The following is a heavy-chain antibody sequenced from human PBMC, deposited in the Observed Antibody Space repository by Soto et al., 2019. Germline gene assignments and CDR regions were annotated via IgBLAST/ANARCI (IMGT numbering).Heavy chain of an antibody. Sequence: SETLSLTCTVSGGSISSYYWSWIRQPPGKGLEWIGYIYYSGSTNYNPSLKSRVTISVDTSKNQFSLKLGSVTAADTAVYYCARARRYCSGGSCYSVFDYWGQGTLVTVSS. V-gene: IGHV4-59*01. CDR2: IYYSGST. CDR3: ARARRYCSGGSCYSVFDY. D-gene: IGHD2-15*01. CDR1: GGSISSYY. J-gene: IGHJ4*02.